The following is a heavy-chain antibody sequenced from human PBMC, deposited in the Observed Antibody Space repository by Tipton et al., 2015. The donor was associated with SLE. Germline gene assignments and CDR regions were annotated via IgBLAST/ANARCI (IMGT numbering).Heavy chain of an antibody. CDR3: ARHDGGDYFDM. J-gene: IGHJ3*02. D-gene: IGHD3-16*01. CDR1: GGSISSHH. Sequence: TLSLTCTSSGGSISSHHWSWIRQPPGKGLEWIGYMYYSGSTDYNPSLKSRVTMSVDTSKDQFSLKLSSLTAADTAVYYCARHDGGDYFDMWGQGTMVTVSS. V-gene: IGHV4-59*11. CDR2: MYYSGST.